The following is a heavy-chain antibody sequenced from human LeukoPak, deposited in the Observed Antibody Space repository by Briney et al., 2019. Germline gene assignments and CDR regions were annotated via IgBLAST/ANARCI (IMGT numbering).Heavy chain of an antibody. J-gene: IGHJ6*03. CDR1: GGTFSSYA. D-gene: IGHD6-13*01. CDR3: ARSDSSRGLYYYYMDV. V-gene: IGHV1-69*05. CDR2: IIPIFGTA. Sequence: SVKVSCKASGGTFSSYAISWVRQAPGQGLEWMGGIIPIFGTANYAQKFQGRVTITTDESTSTAYMELSRLRSEDTDVYYCARSDSSRGLYYYYMDVWGKGTTVTVSS.